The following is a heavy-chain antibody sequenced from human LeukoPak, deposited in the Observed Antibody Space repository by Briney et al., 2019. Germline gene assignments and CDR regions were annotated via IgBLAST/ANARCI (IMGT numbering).Heavy chain of an antibody. CDR2: ISGSGGST. J-gene: IGHJ3*02. D-gene: IGHD3-10*01. Sequence: GGSLRLSCAASGFTFSSYGMSWVRQAPGQGLEWVSAISGSGGSTNYADSVKGRFTISRDNSKNTLYLQMNSLRAEDTAVYYCAKDQRAHYGSGIDGFDIWGQGIMVTVSS. CDR1: GFTFSSYG. V-gene: IGHV3-23*01. CDR3: AKDQRAHYGSGIDGFDI.